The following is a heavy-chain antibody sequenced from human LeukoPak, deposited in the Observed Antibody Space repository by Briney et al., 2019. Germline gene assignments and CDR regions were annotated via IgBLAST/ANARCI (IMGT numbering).Heavy chain of an antibody. Sequence: ASVKVSCKASGYTFTSYGISWVRQAPGQGLEWMGWISAYNGNTNYAQKFQGRVTITADESTSTAYMELSSLRSEDTAVYYCARAGAYDSSGYYPRVNWFDPWGQGTLVTVSS. CDR1: GYTFTSYG. D-gene: IGHD3-22*01. CDR2: ISAYNGNT. V-gene: IGHV1-18*01. J-gene: IGHJ5*02. CDR3: ARAGAYDSSGYYPRVNWFDP.